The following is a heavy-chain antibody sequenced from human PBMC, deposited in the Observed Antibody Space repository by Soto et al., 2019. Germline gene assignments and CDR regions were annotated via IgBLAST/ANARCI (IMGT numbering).Heavy chain of an antibody. CDR2: IYYSGST. D-gene: IGHD1-7*01. CDR3: ASGGTMGAFDI. V-gene: IGHV4-61*01. CDR1: GGSVVSGSYY. J-gene: IGHJ3*02. Sequence: SETLSLTCTVSGGSVVSGSYYFIWIRQPPWKGLELIGYIYYSGSTNYNPSLKSRVTISVDTSKNQFSLKLSSVTAADTAVYYCASGGTMGAFDIWGQGTMVTVSS.